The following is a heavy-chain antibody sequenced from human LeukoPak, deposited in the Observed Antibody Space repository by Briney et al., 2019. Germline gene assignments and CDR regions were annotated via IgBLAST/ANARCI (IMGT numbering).Heavy chain of an antibody. CDR1: GYTFTSYG. Sequence: ASVKVSCKASGYTFTSYGISWVRRAPGQGLEWMGWISGYNGNTNSAQKLQGRVSMTTDTSTSTAYMELRSLRSDDTAVYYCARDRSPDFWSGDYRDAFDIWGQGTMVTVSS. CDR2: ISGYNGNT. V-gene: IGHV1-18*01. J-gene: IGHJ3*02. CDR3: ARDRSPDFWSGDYRDAFDI. D-gene: IGHD3-3*01.